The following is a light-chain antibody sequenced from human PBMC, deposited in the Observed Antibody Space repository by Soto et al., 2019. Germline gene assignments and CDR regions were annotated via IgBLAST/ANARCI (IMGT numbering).Light chain of an antibody. V-gene: IGLV2-18*02. CDR3: SSYTTSTLV. CDR2: EVS. CDR1: SVDIGTYNR. Sequence: QSALTQPPSVSGSPGQSVTISCTGTSVDIGTYNRVSWYQQTPGTAPKVMIYEVSNRPSGVPDRFSGSQSGNTASLTISGLQAEDEADYYCSSYTTSTLVFGGGTKLTVL. J-gene: IGLJ2*01.